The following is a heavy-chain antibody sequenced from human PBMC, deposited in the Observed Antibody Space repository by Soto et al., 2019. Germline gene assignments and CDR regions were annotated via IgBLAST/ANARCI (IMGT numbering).Heavy chain of an antibody. V-gene: IGHV4-59*01. CDR3: ARAGYSSSWYVGWFDP. Sequence: QVQLQESGPGLVKPSETLSLTCTVSGGSISSYYWSWIRQPPGKGLEWIGYIYYSGSTNYNPSLKSRVTISVDTSKNQFSLKLSSVTAADTAVYYCARAGYSSSWYVGWFDPWGQGTLVTVSS. D-gene: IGHD6-13*01. CDR1: GGSISSYY. CDR2: IYYSGST. J-gene: IGHJ5*02.